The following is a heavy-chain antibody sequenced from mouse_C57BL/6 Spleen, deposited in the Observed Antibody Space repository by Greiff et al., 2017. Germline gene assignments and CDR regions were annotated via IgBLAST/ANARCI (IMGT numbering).Heavy chain of an antibody. V-gene: IGHV1-64*01. CDR2: IHPNSGST. J-gene: IGHJ2*01. CDR3: ARANYGSSLDY. D-gene: IGHD1-1*01. CDR1: GYTFTSYW. Sequence: QVQLQQPGAELVKPGASVKLSCKASGYTFTSYWMHWVKLRPGQGLEWIGMIHPNSGSTNYNEKFKSKATLTVDKSSSTAYMQLSSLTSEDSAVYYCARANYGSSLDYWGQGTTLTVSS.